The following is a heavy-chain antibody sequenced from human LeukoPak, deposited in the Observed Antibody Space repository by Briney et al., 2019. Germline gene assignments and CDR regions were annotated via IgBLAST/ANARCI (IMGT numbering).Heavy chain of an antibody. J-gene: IGHJ4*02. Sequence: GGSLRLSCAASGFTFSSYSMTWVRQAPGKGLVWVSRINSDGSSTSYADSVKGRFTISRDNAKNTLYLQMNSLRAEDTAVYYCGKGSDYQVRVYDYWGQGTLVTVSS. V-gene: IGHV3-74*01. CDR3: GKGSDYQVRVYDY. CDR2: INSDGSST. CDR1: GFTFSSYS. D-gene: IGHD4-11*01.